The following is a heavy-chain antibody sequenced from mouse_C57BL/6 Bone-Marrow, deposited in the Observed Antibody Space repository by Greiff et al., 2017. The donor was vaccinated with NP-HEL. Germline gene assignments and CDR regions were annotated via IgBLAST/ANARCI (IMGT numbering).Heavy chain of an antibody. D-gene: IGHD1-1*01. CDR3: ARRGDYYGSSGFAY. Sequence: VQLQQPGAELVKPGASVKLSCKASGYTFTSYWMHWVKQRPGRGLEWIGRIDPNSGGTKYNEKFKSKATLTVDKPSSTAYMQLSSLTSEDSAVYYCARRGDYYGSSGFAYWGQGTLVTVSA. CDR1: GYTFTSYW. J-gene: IGHJ3*01. CDR2: IDPNSGGT. V-gene: IGHV1-72*01.